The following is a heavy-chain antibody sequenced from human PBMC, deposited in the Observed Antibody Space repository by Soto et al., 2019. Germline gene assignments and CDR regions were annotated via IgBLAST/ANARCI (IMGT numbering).Heavy chain of an antibody. Sequence: PGESLKISCKGSGYNFAGYWIAWVRQMPGKGLELMGIIYPSDSDTRYRPSFQGQVTISAYKSISSAYLQWSSLRASDTAMYYCARGGVSTRTFDPWGQGTLVTVSS. CDR2: IYPSDSDT. CDR1: GYNFAGYW. CDR3: ARGGVSTRTFDP. V-gene: IGHV5-51*01. D-gene: IGHD3-3*01. J-gene: IGHJ5*02.